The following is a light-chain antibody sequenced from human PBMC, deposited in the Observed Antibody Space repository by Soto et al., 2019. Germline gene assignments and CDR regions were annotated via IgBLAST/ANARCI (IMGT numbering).Light chain of an antibody. V-gene: IGLV3-1*01. CDR1: KLGDKY. Sequence: LTQPASVSVSPGQTASITCSGDKLGDKYACWYQQKPGQSPVLVIYQDSKRPSGIPERFSGSNSGNTATLTISGTQAMDEADYYCQAWDSSTDVVFGGGTKLTVL. CDR3: QAWDSSTDVV. J-gene: IGLJ2*01. CDR2: QDS.